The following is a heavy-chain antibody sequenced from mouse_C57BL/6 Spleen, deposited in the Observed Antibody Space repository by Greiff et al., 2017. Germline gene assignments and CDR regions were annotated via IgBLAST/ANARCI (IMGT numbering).Heavy chain of an antibody. CDR3: ARGAQATWFAY. CDR1: GYTFTSYG. V-gene: IGHV1-81*01. Sequence: VQRVESGAELARPGASVKLSCKASGYTFTSYGISWVKQRTGQGLEWIGEIYPRSGNTYYNEKFKGKDTPTADKSSSTAYMELRSLTSEDSAVYFCARGAQATWFAYWGQGTLVTVSA. D-gene: IGHD3-2*02. CDR2: IYPRSGNT. J-gene: IGHJ3*01.